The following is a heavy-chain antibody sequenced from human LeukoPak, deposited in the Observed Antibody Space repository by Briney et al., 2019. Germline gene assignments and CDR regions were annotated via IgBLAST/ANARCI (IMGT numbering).Heavy chain of an antibody. CDR1: GYSLSELS. Sequence: ASVKVSCKVSGYSLSELSMHWVRQAPGKGPEWMGGFDSEDGETIHAQKFQDRVTMTEDTSTDTAYMELSSLTSEDTAVYYCETDPFTRRFSDWSHLKDCAQGTLVTVTS. CDR3: ETDPFTRRFSDWSHLKD. D-gene: IGHD3-3*01. V-gene: IGHV1-24*01. CDR2: FDSEDGET. J-gene: IGHJ4*02.